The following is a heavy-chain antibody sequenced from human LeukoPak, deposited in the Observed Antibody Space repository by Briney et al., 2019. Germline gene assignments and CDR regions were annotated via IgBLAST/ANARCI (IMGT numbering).Heavy chain of an antibody. D-gene: IGHD6-6*01. CDR1: GGTFSSYA. Sequence: GSSVKVSCKASGGTFSSYAISWVRQAPGQGLEWMGGIIPIFGTANYAQKFQGRVTITADESTSTAYMELSSLRSEDTAVYYCARDRKGGIAARLRWFDPWGQGTLVTVSS. V-gene: IGHV1-69*01. CDR3: ARDRKGGIAARLRWFDP. CDR2: IIPIFGTA. J-gene: IGHJ5*02.